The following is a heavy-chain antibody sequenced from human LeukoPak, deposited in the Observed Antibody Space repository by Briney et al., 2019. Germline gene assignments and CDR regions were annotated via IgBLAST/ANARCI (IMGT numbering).Heavy chain of an antibody. J-gene: IGHJ5*02. CDR3: ARHPRTSGNWFDP. CDR2: IHTSGST. Sequence: PSQTLSLTCTVSGGSISSGSYYWSWIRQPAGKGLEWIGRIHTSGSTSYNPSLKSRVTISVDTSKNQFSLKLSSVTAADTAVYYCARHPRTSGNWFDPWGQGTLVTVSS. D-gene: IGHD2-2*01. V-gene: IGHV4-61*02. CDR1: GGSISSGSYY.